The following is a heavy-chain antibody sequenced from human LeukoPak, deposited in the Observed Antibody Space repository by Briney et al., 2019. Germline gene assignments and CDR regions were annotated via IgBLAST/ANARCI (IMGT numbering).Heavy chain of an antibody. V-gene: IGHV4-59*01. J-gene: IGHJ4*02. CDR3: ARAFSSSSFYFNY. Sequence: SEALSLTCTVSGDSISTYYWNWIRQPPGKGLEWIGYIYHSGSTNYNPSLKSRVTISVDTSKNQFSLKLSSVSAADTAVYYCARAFSSSSFYFNYWGQGTLVTVSS. D-gene: IGHD6-6*01. CDR2: IYHSGST. CDR1: GDSISTYY.